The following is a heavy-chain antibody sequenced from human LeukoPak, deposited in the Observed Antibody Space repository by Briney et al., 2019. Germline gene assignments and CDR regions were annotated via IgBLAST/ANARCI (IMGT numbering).Heavy chain of an antibody. CDR2: INPNSGDT. CDR3: TRDINWNYGY. Sequence: ASVKASCKASGYTFTDSYMDWVRQAPGQGLEWMGWINPNSGDTNYAQKFQGRVTMTRDTSISTAYMELSRLTSDDTAVYYCTRDINWNYGYWDQGTLVTVSS. J-gene: IGHJ4*02. D-gene: IGHD1-7*01. V-gene: IGHV1-2*02. CDR1: GYTFTDSY.